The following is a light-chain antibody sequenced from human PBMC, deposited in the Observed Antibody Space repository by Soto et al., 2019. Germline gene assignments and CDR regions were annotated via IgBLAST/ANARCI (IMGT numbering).Light chain of an antibody. V-gene: IGKV3-15*01. J-gene: IGKJ5*01. CDR2: GAS. Sequence: EIVLTQSPATLSVSPGESATLSYRASQSVTSHLAWYQQKPDQAPRLLIFGASTRATGIPARFSGSGSGTDFTLTITRLEPEDSAVYFCQQYTGPPTTFGQGTRLEIK. CDR3: QQYTGPPTT. CDR1: QSVTSH.